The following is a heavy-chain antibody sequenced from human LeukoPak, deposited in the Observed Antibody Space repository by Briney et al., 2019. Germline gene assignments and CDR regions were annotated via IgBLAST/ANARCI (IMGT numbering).Heavy chain of an antibody. Sequence: SGTLSLTCTVSGGSISSYYWSWIRQPPGKGLEWIGYIYYSGSTNYNPSLKSRVTISVDTSKNQFSLKLSSVTAADTAVYYCAREEKQQLALDYWGQGTLVTVSS. CDR2: IYYSGST. V-gene: IGHV4-59*01. D-gene: IGHD6-13*01. CDR1: GGSISSYY. J-gene: IGHJ4*02. CDR3: AREEKQQLALDY.